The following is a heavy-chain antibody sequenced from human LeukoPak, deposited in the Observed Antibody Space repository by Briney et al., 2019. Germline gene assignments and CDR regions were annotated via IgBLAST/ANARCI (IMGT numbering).Heavy chain of an antibody. CDR2: IYYSGST. CDR1: GGSISSGGYY. D-gene: IGHD2-15*01. Sequence: SETLSLTCTVSGGSISSGGYYWSWIRPHPGKGLEWIGYIYYSGSTYYNPSLKSRVTISVDTSKNQFSLKLSSVTAADTAVYYCARGPPFAAALHWFDPWGQGTLVTVSS. V-gene: IGHV4-31*03. J-gene: IGHJ5*02. CDR3: ARGPPFAAALHWFDP.